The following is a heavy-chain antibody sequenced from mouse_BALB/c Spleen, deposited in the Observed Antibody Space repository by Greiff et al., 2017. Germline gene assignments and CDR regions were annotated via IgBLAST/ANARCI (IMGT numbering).Heavy chain of an antibody. Sequence: EVQLQQSGAELVKPGASVKLSCTASGFNIKDTYMHWVKQRPEQGLEWIGRIDPANGNTKYDPKFQGKATITADTSSNTAYLQLSSLTSEDTAVYYCARWHYDYDVDYAMDYWGQGTSVTVSS. V-gene: IGHV14-3*02. CDR3: ARWHYDYDVDYAMDY. J-gene: IGHJ4*01. CDR1: GFNIKDTY. CDR2: IDPANGNT. D-gene: IGHD2-4*01.